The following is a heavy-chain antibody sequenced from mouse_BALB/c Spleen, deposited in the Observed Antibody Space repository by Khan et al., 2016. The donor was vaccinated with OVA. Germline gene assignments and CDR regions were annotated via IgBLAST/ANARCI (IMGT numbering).Heavy chain of an antibody. CDR1: GYTFSSYW. J-gene: IGHJ4*01. V-gene: IGHV1-9*01. CDR2: ILPGSSST. Sequence: QVQLKQSGAELMKPGASVKISCKATGYTFSSYWIEWVKQRPGHGLEWIGEILPGSSSTNYNEKFKGKATFTSDTSSNTAYMQLSSLTFWASAVYYCARGAYYRYEGVDFWGQGTSVTVSS. CDR3: ARGAYYRYEGVDF. D-gene: IGHD2-14*01.